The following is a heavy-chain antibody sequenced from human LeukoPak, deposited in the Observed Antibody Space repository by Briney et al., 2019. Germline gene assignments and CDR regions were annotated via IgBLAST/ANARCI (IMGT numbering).Heavy chain of an antibody. CDR3: ARWLSDKIDSNGYLDY. V-gene: IGHV1-8*02. CDR2: MNPDSANT. J-gene: IGHJ4*02. Sequence: ASVKVSCKASGGTFSSYAISWVRQAPGQGLEWMGWMNPDSANTGYAQKFQGRVTMTRDTSINTAYMELSSLRSEDTAVYYCARWLSDKIDSNGYLDYWGQGTLVAVSS. D-gene: IGHD5-18*01. CDR1: GGTFSSYA.